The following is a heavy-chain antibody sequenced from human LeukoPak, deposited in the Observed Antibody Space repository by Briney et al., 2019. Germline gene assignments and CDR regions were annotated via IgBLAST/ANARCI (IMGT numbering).Heavy chain of an antibody. D-gene: IGHD6-13*01. J-gene: IGHJ4*02. CDR3: ASVTGYSSSPGDY. CDR1: GGSISSYY. Sequence: SETLSLTCTVSGGSISSYYWSWIRQPPGKGLEWIGYIYYSGSTNYNPSLKSRVTISVDTSKNQFSLKLSSVTAEDTAVYYCASVTGYSSSPGDYWGQGTLVTVSS. V-gene: IGHV4-59*01. CDR2: IYYSGST.